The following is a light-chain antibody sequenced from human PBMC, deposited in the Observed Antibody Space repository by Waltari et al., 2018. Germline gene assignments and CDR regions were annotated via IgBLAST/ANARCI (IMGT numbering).Light chain of an antibody. J-gene: IGKJ1*01. V-gene: IGKV1-5*03. CDR1: QSVSRW. CDR2: RAS. Sequence: IQRTPSPSTVSASLGARVANTCRASQSVSRWLAWYQQKPGQAPKLLIYRASTVERGVSARFSGSGLGTEFTLTLSSLQPDDFATYYCQQYSGYTKTFGQGTRVEVK. CDR3: QQYSGYTKT.